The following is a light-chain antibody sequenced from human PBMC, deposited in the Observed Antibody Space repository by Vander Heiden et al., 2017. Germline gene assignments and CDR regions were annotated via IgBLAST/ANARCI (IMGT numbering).Light chain of an antibody. CDR1: QSVSSYS. V-gene: IGKV3-20*01. Sequence: EIVLTQTPGTLSLSPGERATLSCRASQSVSSYSLSWFQPKPGQAPRLLLYRASSRATCIPDRFTGSGSGTDFTLILRRLEPEDFAVYYRPQYGSLPRTFRQGTQVEIK. CDR2: RAS. J-gene: IGKJ1*01. CDR3: PQYGSLPRT.